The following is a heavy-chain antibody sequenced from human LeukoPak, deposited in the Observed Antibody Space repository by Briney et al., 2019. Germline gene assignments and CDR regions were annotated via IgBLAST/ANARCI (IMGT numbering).Heavy chain of an antibody. CDR1: GFTFSSYA. D-gene: IGHD1-26*01. Sequence: GGSLRLSCAASGFTFSSYAMHWVRQAPGKGLEWVAVISYDGSNKYYADSVKGRFTISRDNSKNTLYLQMNSLRAEDTAVYYCARDSGSYLLDPWGQGTLVTVSS. CDR2: ISYDGSNK. V-gene: IGHV3-30*04. CDR3: ARDSGSYLLDP. J-gene: IGHJ5*02.